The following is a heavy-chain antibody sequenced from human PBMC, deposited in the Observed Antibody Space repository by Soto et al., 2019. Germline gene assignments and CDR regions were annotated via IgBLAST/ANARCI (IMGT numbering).Heavy chain of an antibody. D-gene: IGHD2-21*01. CDR3: ARLTNIFDFDY. CDR1: GYDYTTYW. CDR2: IYPGDSDT. V-gene: IGHV5-51*01. J-gene: IGHJ4*01. Sequence: PGESLKISCKVSGYDYTTYWIGWVRQMPGKGLEWMGIIYPGDSDTRYSPSFQGQVTISADKSISTAYLQWSSLRASDTAMYHCARLTNIFDFDYWGHGTLVTVSS.